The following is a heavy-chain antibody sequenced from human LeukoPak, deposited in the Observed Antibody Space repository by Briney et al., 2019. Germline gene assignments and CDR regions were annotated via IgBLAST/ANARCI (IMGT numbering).Heavy chain of an antibody. CDR2: IYSSGST. CDR3: ARDFVVLGFTLENNWFDP. D-gene: IGHD2-8*02. CDR1: GGSIRSDY. Sequence: SETLSLTCTVSGGSIRSDYWSWIRQPAGKGLEWIGRIYSSGSTNYNPSLKSRVTMSVDTSKNQFSLKLSSVTAADTAVYYCARDFVVLGFTLENNWFDPWGQGTLVTVSS. J-gene: IGHJ5*02. V-gene: IGHV4-4*07.